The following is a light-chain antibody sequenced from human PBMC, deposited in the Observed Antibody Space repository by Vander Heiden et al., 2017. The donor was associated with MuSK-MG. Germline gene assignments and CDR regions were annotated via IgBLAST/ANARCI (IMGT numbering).Light chain of an antibody. Sequence: YELTQPPSVSGSPGQTARTTCSGDVVTNKYGYWYHQKAAQAPVLIIYKNTRRTAVLTGFFSGSSAGTTVTLTISGVQAEDEADYYCHSADSSDTIVFGGGTKLTVL. CDR2: KNT. CDR3: HSADSSDTIV. J-gene: IGLJ2*01. V-gene: IGLV3-25*03. CDR1: VVTNKY.